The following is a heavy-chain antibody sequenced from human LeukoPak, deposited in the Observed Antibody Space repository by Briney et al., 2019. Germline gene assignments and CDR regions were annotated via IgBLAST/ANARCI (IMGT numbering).Heavy chain of an antibody. D-gene: IGHD2-15*01. CDR2: ISGYNGDT. Sequence: ASVKVSCKASGYTFSNFGISWVRQAPGQGLEWMGWISGYNGDTHYAQKFQGRVTMTTDTSTNTAYMDLRSLRSDDTAMYYCAKDFYNSGGRWYDCFDIWGQGTMVTVSS. CDR3: AKDFYNSGGRWYDCFDI. CDR1: GYTFSNFG. V-gene: IGHV1-18*01. J-gene: IGHJ3*02.